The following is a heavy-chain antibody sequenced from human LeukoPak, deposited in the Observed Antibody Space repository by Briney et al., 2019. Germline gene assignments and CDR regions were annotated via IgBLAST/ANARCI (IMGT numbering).Heavy chain of an antibody. J-gene: IGHJ5*02. Sequence: SETLSLTCTVSGGSISSFYWSWIRQPPGKGLQWIGYIYYSGITRYNPSLGSRVTMSVDTSNNYFSLRLSSVTAADTAVYYCARDFYASGFYFWFDPWGQGILATVSS. CDR2: IYYSGIT. CDR3: ARDFYASGFYFWFDP. CDR1: GGSISSFY. V-gene: IGHV4-59*12. D-gene: IGHD2/OR15-2a*01.